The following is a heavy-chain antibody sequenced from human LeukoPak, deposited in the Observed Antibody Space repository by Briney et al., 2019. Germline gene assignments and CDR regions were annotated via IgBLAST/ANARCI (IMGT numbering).Heavy chain of an antibody. CDR3: ARAARWLQGPSGY. Sequence: PGGSLRLSCAASGFTFSSYNMNWVRQAPGKGLEWVANIKQDGSEKYYVDSVKGRFTISRDNAKNSLYLQMNSLRAEDTAVYYCARAARWLQGPSGYWGQGTLVTVSS. D-gene: IGHD5-24*01. CDR1: GFTFSSYN. V-gene: IGHV3-7*01. CDR2: IKQDGSEK. J-gene: IGHJ4*02.